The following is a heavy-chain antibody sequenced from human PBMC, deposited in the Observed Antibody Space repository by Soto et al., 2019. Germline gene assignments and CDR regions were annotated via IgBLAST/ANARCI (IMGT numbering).Heavy chain of an antibody. Sequence: GASVKVSCKASGYPFSDNQIHWLRRAPGQGLEWMGRINPKSDDTNYAQKFQGRVTMTRDTSISTAYMELSRLRSDDTAVYYCARGSTQYYYDTSGYSDYWGLGTLVTVSS. CDR3: ARGSTQYYYDTSGYSDY. D-gene: IGHD3-22*01. J-gene: IGHJ4*02. CDR1: GYPFSDNQ. CDR2: INPKSDDT. V-gene: IGHV1-2*02.